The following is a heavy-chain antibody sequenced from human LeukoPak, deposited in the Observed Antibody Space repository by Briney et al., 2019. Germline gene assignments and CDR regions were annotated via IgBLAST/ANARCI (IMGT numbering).Heavy chain of an antibody. CDR1: GFTFSSYG. CDR3: ASWSYYDSSGYTRAFDI. CDR2: ISYDGSNK. Sequence: GRSLRLYCAASGFTFSSYGMHWVRQAPGKGLEWVAVISYDGSNKYYADSVKGRFTISRDNSKNTLYLQMNSLRAEDTAVYYCASWSYYDSSGYTRAFDIWGQGTMVTVSS. V-gene: IGHV3-30*03. D-gene: IGHD3-22*01. J-gene: IGHJ3*02.